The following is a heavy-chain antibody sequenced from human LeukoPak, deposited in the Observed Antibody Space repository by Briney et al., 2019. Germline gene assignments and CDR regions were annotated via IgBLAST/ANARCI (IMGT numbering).Heavy chain of an antibody. CDR2: ISGSGGST. CDR1: GFTFSSYA. D-gene: IGHD3-22*01. J-gene: IGHJ4*02. CDR3: AKEGVFENYDSSGYYNY. Sequence: GGSLRLSCAASGFTFSSYAMSWVRQAPGKGLEWVSAISGSGGSTYYADSVKGRFTISRDNSKNTLYLQMNSLRAEDTAVYYCAKEGVFENYDSSGYYNYWGQGTLVTVSS. V-gene: IGHV3-23*01.